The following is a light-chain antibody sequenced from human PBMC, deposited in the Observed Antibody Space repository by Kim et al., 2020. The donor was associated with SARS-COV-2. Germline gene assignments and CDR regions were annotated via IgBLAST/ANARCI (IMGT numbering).Light chain of an antibody. CDR1: LGDVGGYDY. V-gene: IGLV2-14*03. J-gene: IGLJ2*01. CDR2: DVI. Sequence: QSALTQPASVSASPGQSVTISCTGTLGDVGGYDYVSWYQHHPGKAPKLIIYDVINRPSGVSNRFSGSKSGNTASLTISGLQPEDEGTYYCTSYTVSRTRAFGGGTQLTVL. CDR3: TSYTVSRTRA.